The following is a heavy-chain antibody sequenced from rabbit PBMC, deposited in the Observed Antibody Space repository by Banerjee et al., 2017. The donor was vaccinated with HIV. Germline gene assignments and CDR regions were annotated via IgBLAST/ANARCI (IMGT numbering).Heavy chain of an antibody. J-gene: IGHJ4*01. Sequence: QEQLVESGGGLVQPEGSLTLTCKASGFSFSSSYWICWVRQAPGKGLEWIACIYAGSSDSTYYASWAKGRFTISKTSWTTVTLQMTSLTAADTATYFCARDLAGVVGWNLNLWGQGTLVTVS. CDR2: IYAGSSDST. CDR1: GFSFSSSYW. V-gene: IGHV1S45*01. D-gene: IGHD4-1*01. CDR3: ARDLAGVVGWNLNL.